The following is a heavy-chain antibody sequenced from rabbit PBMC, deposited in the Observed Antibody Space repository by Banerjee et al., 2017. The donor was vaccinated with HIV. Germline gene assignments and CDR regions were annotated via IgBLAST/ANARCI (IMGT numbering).Heavy chain of an antibody. CDR1: GFDFSRYY. V-gene: IGHV1S7*01. CDR2: IDPIFGIA. J-gene: IGHJ4*01. CDR3: VREVAGKFNL. Sequence: QLVESGGGLVQPGGSLKLSCKASGFDFSRYYISWVRQAPGKGLEWIGDIDPIFGIAVYATWVNGRFTVSSHNAQTTLYLQLNSLTAADTATYFCVREVAGKFNLRGQGTLVTVS. D-gene: IGHD4-1*01.